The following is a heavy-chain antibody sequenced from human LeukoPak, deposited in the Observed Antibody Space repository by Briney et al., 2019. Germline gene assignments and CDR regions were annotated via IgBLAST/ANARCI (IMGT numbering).Heavy chain of an antibody. CDR1: GFTFSSYE. CDR2: ISSSGSTI. Sequence: PGGSLRLSCAASGFTFSSYEMNWVRQAPGKGLEWVSYISSSGSTIYYADSVKGRFTISRDNAKNSLYLQMNSLRAEDTAMYYCLGRYCSGGDCYGIPNKWGQGTLVTVSS. V-gene: IGHV3-48*03. CDR3: LGRYCSGGDCYGIPNK. J-gene: IGHJ4*02. D-gene: IGHD2-15*01.